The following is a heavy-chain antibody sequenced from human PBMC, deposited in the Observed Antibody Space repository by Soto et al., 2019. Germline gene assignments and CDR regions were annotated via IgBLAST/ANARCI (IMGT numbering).Heavy chain of an antibody. D-gene: IGHD5-12*01. CDR1: GGSISRGGYY. CDR3: ARKDSGYADYMDV. V-gene: IGHV4-31*03. Sequence: QVQLQESGPGLVKPSQTLSLTCTVSGGSISRGGYYWSWIRQHPGKGLEWIGYIYYSGGTCYNPSLESRVTISVDTSENQFSLRLSSVTAADTAVYYCARKDSGYADYMDVWGKGTTVTVSS. CDR2: IYYSGGT. J-gene: IGHJ6*03.